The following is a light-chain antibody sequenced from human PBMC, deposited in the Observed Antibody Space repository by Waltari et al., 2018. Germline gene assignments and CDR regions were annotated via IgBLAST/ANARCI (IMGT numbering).Light chain of an antibody. CDR2: DAS. CDR1: QSVSTF. CDR3: LQRSSWPLT. V-gene: IGKV3-11*01. Sequence: EVVLTPSPATLSLSPGERATLSCRASQSVSTFLAWYQQTPGQAPRVLIYDASNRSTGIPVRFSGSGSGTDFTLTISRLEPEDFAVYYCLQRSSWPLTFGGGTKVDLK. J-gene: IGKJ4*01.